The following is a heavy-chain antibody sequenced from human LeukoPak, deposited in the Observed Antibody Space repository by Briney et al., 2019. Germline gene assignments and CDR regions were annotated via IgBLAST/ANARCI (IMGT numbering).Heavy chain of an antibody. CDR1: GYSITSYW. V-gene: IGHV5-51*01. D-gene: IGHD2-15*01. Sequence: GESLKISCKGSGYSITSYWIGWVRQMPGKGLEWMGIIYPGESDTRYSPSFQGQVTISADKSISTAYLQWSSLKASDTAMYYCARHHVCSGGSCYSGDYWGQGTLVTVSS. J-gene: IGHJ4*02. CDR2: IYPGESDT. CDR3: ARHHVCSGGSCYSGDY.